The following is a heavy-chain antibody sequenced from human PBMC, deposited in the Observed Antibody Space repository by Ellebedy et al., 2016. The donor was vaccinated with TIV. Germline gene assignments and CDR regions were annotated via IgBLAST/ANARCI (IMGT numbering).Heavy chain of an antibody. J-gene: IGHJ6*02. V-gene: IGHV1-46*04. D-gene: IGHD3-10*01. CDR3: ARYSGSGTYYRNGMDV. CDR2: INPITGST. CDR1: GYTFTSYY. Sequence: AASVKVSCKASGYTFTSYYMHWVRQAPGQGLEWMGIINPITGSTTYAQKLQGRVTMTRDTSTSTVYMELSSLRSEDTAVYFCARYSGSGTYYRNGMDVWGQGTTVTVSS.